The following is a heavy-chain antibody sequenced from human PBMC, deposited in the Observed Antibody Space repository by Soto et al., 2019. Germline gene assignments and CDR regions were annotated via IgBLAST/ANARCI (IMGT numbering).Heavy chain of an antibody. Sequence: QVQLVQSGAEVKKPGASVKVSCRTSGYTFPNFGISWVRQAPGQGLEWMGWISLDNVKTNYAQKVQGRVTLTTETSMRTAYMELRSLRVDDTAVYYCARDQNNWNDGFDPWGQGTLVTVSS. V-gene: IGHV1-18*01. CDR1: GYTFPNFG. CDR3: ARDQNNWNDGFDP. CDR2: ISLDNVKT. J-gene: IGHJ5*02. D-gene: IGHD1-20*01.